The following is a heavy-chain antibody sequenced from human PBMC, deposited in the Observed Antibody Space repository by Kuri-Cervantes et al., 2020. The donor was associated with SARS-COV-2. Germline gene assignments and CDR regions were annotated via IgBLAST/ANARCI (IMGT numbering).Heavy chain of an antibody. Sequence: ASVKVSCKGSGYSFTSYWIGWVRQMPGKGLEWMGIIYPGDSDTRYSPSFQGQVTISADKSISTAYLQWSSLKASDTAMYYCARHGRQRGYSYGLDYWGQGTLVTVSS. CDR2: IYPGDSDT. V-gene: IGHV5-51*01. CDR1: GYSFTSYW. D-gene: IGHD5-18*01. J-gene: IGHJ4*02. CDR3: ARHGRQRGYSYGLDY.